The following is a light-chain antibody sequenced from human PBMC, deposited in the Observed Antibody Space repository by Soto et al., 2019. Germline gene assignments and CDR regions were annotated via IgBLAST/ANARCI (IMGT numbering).Light chain of an antibody. CDR3: KSYAGSNTYV. Sequence: QSALTQPASVSGSPGQSITISCTGTNSDVGNYDLVSWYQHHPGEAPKLMIYEASRRPSGVPDRFSGSKSGNTASLTVSGLQAADEADYFCKSYAGSNTYVFGSGTKVTVL. CDR1: NSDVGNYDL. V-gene: IGLV2-14*02. CDR2: EAS. J-gene: IGLJ1*01.